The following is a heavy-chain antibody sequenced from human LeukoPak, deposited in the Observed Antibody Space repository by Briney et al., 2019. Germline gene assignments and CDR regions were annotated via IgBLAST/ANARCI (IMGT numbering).Heavy chain of an antibody. CDR2: SSVYNGNT. Sequence: AASVKVSCKASGYTFMSYGIHWLRQAPGQGLEWMGWSSVYNGNTNYAQKFQGRVTMTTDTTTSTAYMELRTLMSDDTAVYYCAKGRRVDADDHFDYWGQGTLVTVSS. V-gene: IGHV1-18*01. D-gene: IGHD1-1*01. CDR3: AKGRRVDADDHFDY. J-gene: IGHJ4*02. CDR1: GYTFMSYG.